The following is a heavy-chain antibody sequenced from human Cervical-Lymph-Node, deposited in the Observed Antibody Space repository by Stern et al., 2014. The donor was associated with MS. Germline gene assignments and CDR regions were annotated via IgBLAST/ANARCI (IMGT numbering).Heavy chain of an antibody. CDR1: GFTFSSYG. J-gene: IGHJ4*02. CDR2: IWYDGSNK. D-gene: IGHD3-22*01. V-gene: IGHV3-33*01. Sequence: QVQLVQSGGGVVQPGRSLRLSCAASGFTFSSYGMHWVRQAPGKGLEWVAVIWYDGSNKYYADSVKGRFTISRDNSKNTLYLQMNSLRAEDTAVYYCARDHGDYYDIGDSLDYWGQGTLVTVSS. CDR3: ARDHGDYYDIGDSLDY.